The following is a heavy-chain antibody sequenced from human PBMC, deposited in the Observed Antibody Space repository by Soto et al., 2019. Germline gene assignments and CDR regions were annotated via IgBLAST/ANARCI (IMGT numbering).Heavy chain of an antibody. CDR1: GFTVSSKY. CDR2: IQSGGTT. Sequence: HPGGSLRLSCAASGFTVSSKYMTWVRQAPGKGLEWVSLIQSGGTTYYADSVKGRFTISRDTSENTLHLQMDSLRVEDTAVYYCARDDVLCDGGRCYGIPLDVCGKGTTVTVSS. CDR3: ARDDVLCDGGRCYGIPLDV. D-gene: IGHD2-15*01. V-gene: IGHV3-66*01. J-gene: IGHJ6*04.